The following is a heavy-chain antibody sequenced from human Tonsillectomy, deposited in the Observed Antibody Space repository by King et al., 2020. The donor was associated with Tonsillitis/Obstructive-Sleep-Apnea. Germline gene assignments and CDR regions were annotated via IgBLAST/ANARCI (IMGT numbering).Heavy chain of an antibody. J-gene: IGHJ4*02. CDR3: ARGPNYSSSWYNY. Sequence: VQLQQWGAGLLKPSETLSLPCAVYGGSFSGYYWSWIRQPPGKGLEWIGEINHSGSTNYNPSLKSRVPISVDTSKNQFSLKLSSVPAADTAVYYCARGPNYSSSWYNYWGQGTLVTVSS. D-gene: IGHD6-13*01. V-gene: IGHV4-34*01. CDR1: GGSFSGYY. CDR2: INHSGST.